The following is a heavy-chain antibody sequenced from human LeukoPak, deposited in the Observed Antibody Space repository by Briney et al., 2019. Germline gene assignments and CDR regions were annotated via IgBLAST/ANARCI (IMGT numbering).Heavy chain of an antibody. V-gene: IGHV1-2*02. CDR1: GYTFTGYY. CDR2: INPHNGGT. D-gene: IGHD5-24*01. J-gene: IGHJ3*02. CDR3: ARVRDGYNDAYDI. Sequence: GASVKVSCKASGYTFTGYYVHWVRQAPGQGLEWMGWINPHNGGTNYAQKFQGRVTMTSDTSISTAYMGLSSLRSDDTAVYYCARVRDGYNDAYDIWGQGTMVTVSS.